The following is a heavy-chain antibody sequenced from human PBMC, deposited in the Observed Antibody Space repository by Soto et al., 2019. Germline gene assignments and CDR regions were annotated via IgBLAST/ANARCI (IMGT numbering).Heavy chain of an antibody. CDR1: GFTFSTYT. CDR2: ISGSGGSSGP. Sequence: GGSLRLSCVASGFTFSTYTMSWVRPAPGKGLEWVSVISGSGGSSGPSYADSVQGRFSISRDNARNTLYLQMNSLRGEDTAMYYCAKARCSTANCYVPEYWGQGTRVTVSS. D-gene: IGHD2-2*01. J-gene: IGHJ4*02. CDR3: AKARCSTANCYVPEY. V-gene: IGHV3-23*01.